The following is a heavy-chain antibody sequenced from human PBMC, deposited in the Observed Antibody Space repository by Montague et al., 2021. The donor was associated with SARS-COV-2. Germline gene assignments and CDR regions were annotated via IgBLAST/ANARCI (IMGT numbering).Heavy chain of an antibody. V-gene: IGHV3-30-3*01. CDR2: ISYDGSNK. Sequence: SLRLSCAASGFTFSSYATHWVRQAPGKGLEWVAVISYDGSNKYYADSVKGRFTISRDNSKNTLYLQMSSLRAEDTAVYYCARDLVVVAATPLDVWGKGTTVTVSS. D-gene: IGHD2-15*01. J-gene: IGHJ6*04. CDR1: GFTFSSYA. CDR3: ARDLVVVAATPLDV.